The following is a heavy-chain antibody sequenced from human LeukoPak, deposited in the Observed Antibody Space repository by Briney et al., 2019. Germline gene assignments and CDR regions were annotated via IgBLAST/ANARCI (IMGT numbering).Heavy chain of an antibody. CDR2: IYYSGST. J-gene: IGHJ5*02. CDR1: GGSISSYY. CDR3: ASTIYGSGSYYSPPWFDP. D-gene: IGHD3-10*01. V-gene: IGHV4-59*05. Sequence: SETLSLTCTVSGGSISSYYWSWIRQPPGKGLEWIGSIYYSGSTYYNPSLKSRVTISVDTSKNQFSLKLSSVTAADTAVYYCASTIYGSGSYYSPPWFDPWGQGTLVTVSS.